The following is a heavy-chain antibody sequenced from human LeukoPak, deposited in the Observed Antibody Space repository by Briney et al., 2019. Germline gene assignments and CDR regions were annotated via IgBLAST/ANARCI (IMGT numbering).Heavy chain of an antibody. CDR2: INPNSGGT. J-gene: IGHJ6*03. Sequence: GASVKVSCKASGYTFTGYYMHWVRQAPGQGLEWMGWINPNSGGTNYAQKFQGRVTMTRDTSISTAYMELSRLRSDDTAVYYCARARPGPRHYYYYMDVWGKGTTVTVSS. D-gene: IGHD6-6*01. V-gene: IGHV1-2*02. CDR1: GYTFTGYY. CDR3: ARARPGPRHYYYYMDV.